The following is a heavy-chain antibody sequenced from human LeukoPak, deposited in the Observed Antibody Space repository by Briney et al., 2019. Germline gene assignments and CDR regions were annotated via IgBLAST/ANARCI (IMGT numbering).Heavy chain of an antibody. V-gene: IGHV1-2*06. CDR3: ARDVDYYGSGSYYYEPVDY. CDR1: GYTFTGYY. Sequence: ASVKVSCKASGYTFTGYYMHWVRQAPGQGLEWMGRINPNSGGTNYEQKFQGRVTMTRDTSISTAYMELSRLRSDDTAVYYCARDVDYYGSGSYYYEPVDYWGQGTLVTVSS. CDR2: INPNSGGT. J-gene: IGHJ4*02. D-gene: IGHD3-10*01.